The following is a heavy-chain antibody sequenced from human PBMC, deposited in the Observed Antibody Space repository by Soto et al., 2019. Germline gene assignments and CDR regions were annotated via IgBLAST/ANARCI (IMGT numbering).Heavy chain of an antibody. CDR3: ARPFPDNTYYYYGMDV. CDR1: GFTFSSYA. J-gene: IGHJ6*02. CDR2: IGRSGDTT. D-gene: IGHD1-1*01. V-gene: IGHV3-23*01. Sequence: GGSLRISCAASGFTFSSYAMSWVRQAPGKGLEWVSTIGRSGDTTYYADSVKGRFTVSRDNSKNALYLQLNSPRAEDTAVYYCARPFPDNTYYYYGMDVWGQGTTVTVSS.